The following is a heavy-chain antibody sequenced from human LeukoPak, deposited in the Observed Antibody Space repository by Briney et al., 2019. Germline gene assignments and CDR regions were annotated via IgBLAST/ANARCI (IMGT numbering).Heavy chain of an antibody. J-gene: IGHJ5*01. Sequence: SETLSLTCTVSDDSISAYYWSWIRQPAGRGPEWIGRIHASGSTRYNPSLKSRVTMSVDTSKNQFSLKLTSVTAADTALYFCARGMSAAYDYNWFDSWGQGTLVIVSS. D-gene: IGHD5-12*01. CDR3: ARGMSAAYDYNWFDS. CDR1: DDSISAYY. CDR2: IHASGST. V-gene: IGHV4-4*07.